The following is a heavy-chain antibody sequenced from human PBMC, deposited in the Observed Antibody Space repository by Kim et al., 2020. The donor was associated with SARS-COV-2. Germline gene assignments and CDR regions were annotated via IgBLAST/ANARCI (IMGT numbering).Heavy chain of an antibody. CDR2: INSDGSTT. V-gene: IGHV3-74*01. D-gene: IGHD6-19*01. CDR1: GLTFSSYS. CDR3: ARRAYTSGWWHFDN. Sequence: GGSLRLSCAASGLTFSSYSMHWVRQAPGKGLVWVALINSDGSTTSYADSVKGRFTISRDNAKNTLYLQMNSLRDEDTAVYYCARRAYTSGWWHFDNWGRGILVTLSS. J-gene: IGHJ4*01.